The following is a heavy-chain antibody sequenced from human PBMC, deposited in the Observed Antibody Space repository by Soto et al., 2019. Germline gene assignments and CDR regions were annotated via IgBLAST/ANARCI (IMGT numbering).Heavy chain of an antibody. Sequence: ASVKVSCKASGYTFTSYDINWVRQATGQGLEWMGWMNPNSGNTGYAQKFQGRVTMTRNTSISTAYMELSSLRSEDTAVYYCARGFWSSWFGELLSGYYYGMDVWGQGTTVTVSS. J-gene: IGHJ6*02. D-gene: IGHD3-10*01. V-gene: IGHV1-8*01. CDR1: GYTFTSYD. CDR3: ARGFWSSWFGELLSGYYYGMDV. CDR2: MNPNSGNT.